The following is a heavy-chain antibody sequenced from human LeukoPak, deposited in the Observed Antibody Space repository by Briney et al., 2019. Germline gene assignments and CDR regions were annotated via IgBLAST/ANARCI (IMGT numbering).Heavy chain of an antibody. CDR3: AKALGSSWTDYFDY. CDR2: ISWNSGSI. V-gene: IGHV3-9*01. D-gene: IGHD6-13*01. CDR1: GFTFDDYA. J-gene: IGHJ4*02. Sequence: GGSLRLSCAASGFTFDDYAMHWVRQAPGKGLEWVSGISWNSGSIGYADSVKGRFTISRDNAKNSLYLQMNSLRAEDTALYYCAKALGSSWTDYFDYWGQGTLVTVSS.